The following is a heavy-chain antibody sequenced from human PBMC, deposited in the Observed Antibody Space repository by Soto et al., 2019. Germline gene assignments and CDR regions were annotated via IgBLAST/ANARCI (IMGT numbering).Heavy chain of an antibody. CDR2: ISSGSRTM. J-gene: IGHJ6*03. V-gene: IGHV3-48*01. CDR3: ARHEEYMDV. Sequence: GGSLRLSCAASGFTFSGFSMNWVRQAPGKGLEWVSYISSGSRTMYYADSVKGRFTISRDNVDNSLYLQMNSLRAEDTAVYYCARHEEYMDVWGKGTTVTVSS. CDR1: GFTFSGFS.